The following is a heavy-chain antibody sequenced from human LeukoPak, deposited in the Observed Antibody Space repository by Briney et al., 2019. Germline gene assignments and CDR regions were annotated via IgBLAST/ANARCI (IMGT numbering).Heavy chain of an antibody. CDR2: IRQDGSQK. CDR3: ARDLGQYYDTSDNWFDP. CDR1: GFTFSSYW. V-gene: IGHV3-7*01. D-gene: IGHD3-22*01. J-gene: IGHJ5*02. Sequence: GGSLRLSCAASGFTFSSYWMSWVRQAPGKGLEWVATIRQDGSQKYYVDSVKGRFTISRDNAKNSLYLQMNSLRAEDTAVYYCARDLGQYYDTSDNWFDPWGQGTLVTVSS.